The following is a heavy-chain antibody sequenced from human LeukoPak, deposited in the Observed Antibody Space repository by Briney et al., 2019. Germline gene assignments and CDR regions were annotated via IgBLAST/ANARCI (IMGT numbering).Heavy chain of an antibody. V-gene: IGHV3-48*03. Sequence: GGSLRLSCAASGFTFSSYEMNWVRQAPGKGLEWVSYIGTSGSSTYYADSVKGRFTISRDNAKNSLYLQMNSLRAEDTAVYYCARYGDSSVYYSADAFDIWGQGTMVTVSS. CDR2: IGTSGSST. CDR3: ARYGDSSVYYSADAFDI. J-gene: IGHJ3*02. CDR1: GFTFSSYE. D-gene: IGHD3-22*01.